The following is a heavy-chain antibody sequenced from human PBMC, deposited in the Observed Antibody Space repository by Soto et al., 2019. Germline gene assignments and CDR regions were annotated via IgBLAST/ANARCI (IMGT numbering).Heavy chain of an antibody. CDR3: GRVGGGSGR. V-gene: IGHV1-69*01. Sequence: QVQLVQSGDEVKKPGSSVKVSCTASGGTFSSYAISWVRQAPGQGLEWMGGIIPIFGTSNYAQKFQGRGTITADEYTSTAYMELSSLRSENTAVYYCGRVGGGSGRWCQGTLVTVSS. CDR2: IIPIFGTS. CDR1: GGTFSSYA. J-gene: IGHJ4*02. D-gene: IGHD1-26*01.